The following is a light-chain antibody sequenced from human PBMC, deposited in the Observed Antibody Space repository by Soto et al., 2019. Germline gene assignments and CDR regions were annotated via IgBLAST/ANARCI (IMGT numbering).Light chain of an antibody. J-gene: IGLJ1*01. Sequence: QSALTQPASVSGSPGQSITISCTGTSSDVGGYNYVSWCQQHPGKAPKLMIYDVTNRPSGVSNRFSGSKSGNTASLTIFGLQAEDEADYYSSSYTSLSTYVSGTGTKLTDL. V-gene: IGLV2-14*01. CDR3: SSYTSLSTYV. CDR2: DVT. CDR1: SSDVGGYNY.